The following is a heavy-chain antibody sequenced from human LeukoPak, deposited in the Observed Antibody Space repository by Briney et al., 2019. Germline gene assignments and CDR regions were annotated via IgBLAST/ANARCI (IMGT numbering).Heavy chain of an antibody. J-gene: IGHJ4*02. CDR3: ARDLRGYSYGDFDY. CDR2: ISNSSIYT. D-gene: IGHD5-18*01. CDR1: GFTFSDYY. Sequence: GGSLRVSCAASGFTFSDYYMSWIRQAPGKGLEWVSYISNSSIYTNYADSVKGRFTISRDNAKNSLYLQMNSLRGEDTAVYYCARDLRGYSYGDFDYWGQGTLVTVSS. V-gene: IGHV3-11*05.